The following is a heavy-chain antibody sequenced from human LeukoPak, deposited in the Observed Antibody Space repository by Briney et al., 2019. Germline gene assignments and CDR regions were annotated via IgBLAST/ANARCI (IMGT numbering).Heavy chain of an antibody. D-gene: IGHD6-13*01. Sequence: PGGSLRLSCEASGFTFRDYWMTWVRQAPGKGLEWVANVKQDGTEKFYVDSVKGRFPLSRDNGKNSLYLQMNSLRVEDTAIYYCARAGGTSWADYWGQGTLVTASS. V-gene: IGHV3-7*01. J-gene: IGHJ4*02. CDR2: VKQDGTEK. CDR1: GFTFRDYW. CDR3: ARAGGTSWADY.